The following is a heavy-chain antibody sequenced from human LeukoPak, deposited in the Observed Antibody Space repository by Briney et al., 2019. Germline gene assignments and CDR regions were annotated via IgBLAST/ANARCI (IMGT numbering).Heavy chain of an antibody. V-gene: IGHV1-69*13. CDR2: IIPIIGTM. J-gene: IGHJ5*02. CDR1: GGTFSTYG. Sequence: ASVKVSCKTSGGTFSTYGISWVRQTPGQGLEWMGRIIPIIGTMKYAQKFQGRLTLTADESTTTAYMELSSLGSEDTAVYYCAGEGDYGANWFDPWGQGTLVTVSS. D-gene: IGHD4-17*01. CDR3: AGEGDYGANWFDP.